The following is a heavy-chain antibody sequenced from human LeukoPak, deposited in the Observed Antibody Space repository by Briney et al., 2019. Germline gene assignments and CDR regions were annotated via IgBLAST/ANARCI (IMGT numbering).Heavy chain of an antibody. CDR1: GYSFTSYW. V-gene: IGHV5-51*01. Sequence: GESLKISCKGSGYSFTSYWIGWVRQMPGKGLEWMGIIYPGDSDTRYSPSFQGQVTISADKSVSTAYLQWSSLKASDTAMYYCARHPRYCSSTSCYRGYFQHWGQGTLVTVSS. J-gene: IGHJ1*01. D-gene: IGHD2-2*01. CDR3: ARHPRYCSSTSCYRGYFQH. CDR2: IYPGDSDT.